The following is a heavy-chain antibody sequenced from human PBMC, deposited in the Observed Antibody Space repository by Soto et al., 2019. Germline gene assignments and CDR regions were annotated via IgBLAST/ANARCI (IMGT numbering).Heavy chain of an antibody. V-gene: IGHV3-30-3*01. CDR3: AKDGGGYNYGYVMLDKYYYGMDV. D-gene: IGHD5-18*01. CDR1: GFTFSTYA. Sequence: VQLVESGGGVVQPGRSLRLSCAASGFTFSTYAIHWVRQAPGKGLEWVAVISYDGANKYYADSVRGRFTISRDNSKNTLLLQMSSLRAEDTAVYYCAKDGGGYNYGYVMLDKYYYGMDVWGQGTTVTVSS. J-gene: IGHJ6*02. CDR2: ISYDGANK.